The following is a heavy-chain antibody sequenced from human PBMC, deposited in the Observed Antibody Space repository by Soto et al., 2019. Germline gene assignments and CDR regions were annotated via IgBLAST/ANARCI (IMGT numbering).Heavy chain of an antibody. V-gene: IGHV3-21*01. CDR3: ARGLPALSLDY. CDR2: ISSSSSYI. D-gene: IGHD4-17*01. J-gene: IGHJ4*02. Sequence: GGSLRLSCAASGFTFSSYSVNWVRQAPGKGLEWVSSISSSSSYIYYADSVKGRLTISRDNAKNSLYLQMNSLRAEDTAVYYCARGLPALSLDYWGQLTLITFAS. CDR1: GFTFSSYS.